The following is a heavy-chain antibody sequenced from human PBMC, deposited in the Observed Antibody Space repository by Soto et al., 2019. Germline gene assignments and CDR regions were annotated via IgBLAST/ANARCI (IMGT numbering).Heavy chain of an antibody. J-gene: IGHJ6*02. CDR2: IYYSGST. CDR1: GGSISSYY. Sequence: SETLSLTCTVSGGSISSYYWSWIRQPPGKGLEWIGYIYYSGSTNYNPSLKSRVTISVDTSKNQFSLKLSSVTAADTAVYYCARVATIFSSYGMDFWGQGTTVTVSS. CDR3: ARVATIFSSYGMDF. D-gene: IGHD3-9*01. V-gene: IGHV4-59*01.